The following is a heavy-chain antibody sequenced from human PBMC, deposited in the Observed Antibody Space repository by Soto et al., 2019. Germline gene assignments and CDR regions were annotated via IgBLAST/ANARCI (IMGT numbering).Heavy chain of an antibody. CDR2: ISYDGSNK. CDR3: AKTAGYDYVWGSSGLDP. D-gene: IGHD3-16*01. J-gene: IGHJ5*02. Sequence: QVQLVESGGGVVQPGRSLRLSCAASGFTFSSFGMHWVRQAPGKGLEWVAVISYDGSNKYYAESVKGRFTISRDDSKNTLYLQMHSLRPEDTAVYHCAKTAGYDYVWGSSGLDPWGQGTLVTVSS. CDR1: GFTFSSFG. V-gene: IGHV3-30*18.